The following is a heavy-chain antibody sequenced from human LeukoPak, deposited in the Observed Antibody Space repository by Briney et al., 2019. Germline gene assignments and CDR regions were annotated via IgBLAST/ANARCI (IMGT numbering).Heavy chain of an antibody. Sequence: ASVKVSCKASGYTFTSYDINWVRQATGQGLEWMGWMNPNSGNTGYAQKFQGRVTITRNTSISTAYMELSSLRSEDTAVYYCARVRAAGTGDYDYWGQGTLVTVSS. CDR3: ARVRAAGTGDYDY. CDR1: GYTFTSYD. CDR2: MNPNSGNT. J-gene: IGHJ4*02. D-gene: IGHD6-13*01. V-gene: IGHV1-8*03.